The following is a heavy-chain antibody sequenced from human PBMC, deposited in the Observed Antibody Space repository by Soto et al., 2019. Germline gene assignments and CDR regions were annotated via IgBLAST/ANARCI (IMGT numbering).Heavy chain of an antibody. CDR3: ARGDGTGLYNSGWSPRY. D-gene: IGHD6-19*01. CDR1: GFTFSYYS. CDR2: ISGSSTYI. J-gene: IGHJ4*02. Sequence: EVQLVESGGGLVKPGESLRVSCAASGFTFSYYSLHWVRQAPGKGLEWVSSISGSSTYIYYADRAKGRFTISRDNAKNSLYLRMDSLRAEDTAVYYCARGDGTGLYNSGWSPRYWGQGTLVTVSS. V-gene: IGHV3-21*04.